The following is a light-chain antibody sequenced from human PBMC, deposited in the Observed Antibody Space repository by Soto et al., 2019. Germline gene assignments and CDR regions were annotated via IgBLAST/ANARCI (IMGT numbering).Light chain of an antibody. J-gene: IGKJ1*01. CDR2: DAS. CDR3: QQYNTYSQT. CDR1: QTISSW. Sequence: DIQMTQSPSTLSASVGDRVTITCRASQTISSWLAWYQQKPGKAPNLLIYDASSLEGGVPSRFSGSGFGAAFTLTISSLQPDDFATYYCQQYNTYSQTFGQGTKVDIK. V-gene: IGKV1-5*01.